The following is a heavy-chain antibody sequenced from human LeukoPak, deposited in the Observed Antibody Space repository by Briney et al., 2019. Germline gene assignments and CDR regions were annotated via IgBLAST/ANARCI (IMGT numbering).Heavy chain of an antibody. CDR3: ARPSYYYDSSGYYLGY. D-gene: IGHD3-22*01. V-gene: IGHV5-51*01. Sequence: GESLKISCKGSGYSFTSYWIGWVRQMPGKGLEWMGIIYPGDSDTRYSPSFQGQVTISADKSISTAYLQWSSLKASDTATYYCARPSYYYDSSGYYLGYWGQGTLVTVSS. J-gene: IGHJ4*02. CDR1: GYSFTSYW. CDR2: IYPGDSDT.